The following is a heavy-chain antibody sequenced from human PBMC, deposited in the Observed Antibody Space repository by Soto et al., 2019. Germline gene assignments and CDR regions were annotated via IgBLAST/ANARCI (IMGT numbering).Heavy chain of an antibody. CDR3: VRDGSTCLHFDS. CDR1: GFTLSSYW. CDR2: TRQDGGQS. Sequence: PGGSLRLSCEASGFTLSSYWMSWIRQAPGKGLEWVANTRQDGGQSYLVDSVQGRFTISRDNAKNSVYLQMNSLRADYTAVYYCVRDGSTCLHFDSWGQGTLVTVSS. J-gene: IGHJ4*02. D-gene: IGHD1-1*01. V-gene: IGHV3-7*01.